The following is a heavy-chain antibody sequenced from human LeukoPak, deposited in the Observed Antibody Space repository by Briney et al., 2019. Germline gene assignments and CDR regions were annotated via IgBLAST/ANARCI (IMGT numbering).Heavy chain of an antibody. D-gene: IGHD3-10*01. J-gene: IGHJ4*02. CDR1: GFTFSNYW. CDR2: ISSSSSTI. Sequence: PGGSLRLSCAASGFTFSNYWMNWVRQAPGKGLEWVSYISSSSSTIYYADSVKGRFTISRDNAKNSLYLQMNSLRDEDTAAYYCAPTGTGSGYPFDYWGQGTLVTVSS. CDR3: APTGTGSGYPFDY. V-gene: IGHV3-48*02.